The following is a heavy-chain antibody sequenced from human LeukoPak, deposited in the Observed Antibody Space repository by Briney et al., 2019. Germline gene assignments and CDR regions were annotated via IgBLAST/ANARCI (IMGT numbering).Heavy chain of an antibody. V-gene: IGHV1-69*04. CDR1: GGTFSSSA. CDR3: ARDQGLTAPPPYGLDV. D-gene: IGHD4/OR15-4a*01. CDR2: IIPVLNIT. J-gene: IGHJ6*02. Sequence: SVKVSCKTSGGTFSSSAITWVRQAPGQGLEWMGRIIPVLNITSYAQKFQGRVTITADTSTSTVYMELSSLRSEGTAVYYCARDQGLTAPPPYGLDVWGQGTTVIVSS.